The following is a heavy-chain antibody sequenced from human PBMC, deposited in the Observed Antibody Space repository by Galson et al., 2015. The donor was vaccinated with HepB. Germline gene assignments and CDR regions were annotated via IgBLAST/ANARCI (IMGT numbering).Heavy chain of an antibody. J-gene: IGHJ4*02. D-gene: IGHD2-15*01. V-gene: IGHV5-51*01. CDR2: IYPDDSET. CDR1: GYSFTNYW. CDR3: ARPSGYCSGSSCYQNDY. Sequence: QPGAAAKKPGDSLTISCRGSGYSFTNYWSGSVRQLSGKGLVWMGIIYPDDSETRYSPSFQGKVTISADKSSSTAYLQWRSLKASDTAMYYCARPSGYCSGSSCYQNDYWGQGTLVTVSS.